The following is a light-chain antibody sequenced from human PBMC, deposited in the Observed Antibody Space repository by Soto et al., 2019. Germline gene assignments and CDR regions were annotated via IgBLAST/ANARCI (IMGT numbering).Light chain of an antibody. V-gene: IGKV1-9*01. J-gene: IGKJ5*01. CDR3: QQVNSLPST. Sequence: IQLTQSPSSLSASVGDRVTITCRATQGISSHLAWYQQKPGQAPKLLIYAASTLQTGVPSGFSGGRSGTDFALTLVSLQPEDFATYYCQQVNSLPSTFGQGTRLEIK. CDR2: AAS. CDR1: QGISSH.